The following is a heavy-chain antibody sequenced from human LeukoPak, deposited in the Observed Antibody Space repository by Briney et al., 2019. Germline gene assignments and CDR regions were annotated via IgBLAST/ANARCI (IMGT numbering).Heavy chain of an antibody. CDR3: ASSGYSYGYAFDY. CDR1: GGSISSYY. V-gene: IGHV4-59*01. J-gene: IGHJ4*02. CDR2: IYYSGST. Sequence: SETLSLTCTVSGGSISSYYWSWIRQPPGKGLEWIGYIYYSGSTNYNPSLKGRVTISVDTSKNQFSLKLSSVTAADTAVYYCASSGYSYGYAFDYWGQGTLVTVSS. D-gene: IGHD5-18*01.